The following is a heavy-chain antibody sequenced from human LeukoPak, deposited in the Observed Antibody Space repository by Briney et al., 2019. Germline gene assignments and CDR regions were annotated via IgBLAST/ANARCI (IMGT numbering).Heavy chain of an antibody. V-gene: IGHV4-4*07. D-gene: IGHD6-13*01. CDR3: ARTLDKDSSSAPYYYYMDV. Sequence: PSETLSLTCTVSGGSIGSNYWSWIRQSAGKGLEWIGRIYSSGNTNYNLSFESRVTMSVDTSKNQLSLKLKSVTAADTAVYYCARTLDKDSSSAPYYYYMDVWGKGTTVTVSS. CDR1: GGSIGSNY. J-gene: IGHJ6*03. CDR2: IYSSGNT.